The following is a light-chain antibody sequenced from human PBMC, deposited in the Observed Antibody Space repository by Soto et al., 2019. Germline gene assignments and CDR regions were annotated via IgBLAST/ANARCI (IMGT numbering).Light chain of an antibody. J-gene: IGKJ4*01. CDR1: QSIDNY. V-gene: IGKV1-39*01. CDR3: QQSITAPLT. Sequence: DIQMTQSPSSLSASVGDRVTITCRASQSIDNYLNWYQQKSGKAPQLLIYSASHLQSGVPSRFRGGGYGTDFILTISSLQPEDSAIYFCQQSITAPLTVGGGTKVEIK. CDR2: SAS.